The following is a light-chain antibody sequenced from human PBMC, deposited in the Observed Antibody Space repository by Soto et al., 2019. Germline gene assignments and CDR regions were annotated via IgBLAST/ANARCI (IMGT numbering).Light chain of an antibody. J-gene: IGLJ1*01. CDR1: SSDVGGYNY. Sequence: QSAQTQPASVSGSPGQSITISCTGTSSDVGGYNYVSWYQHHPGKAPKLIIFDVSNRPSGVSNPFSGSKSGNTASLTISALQPEDEADYYCSSYTTSNTRQIVFGTGTKLTVL. CDR2: DVS. V-gene: IGLV2-14*03. CDR3: SSYTTSNTRQIV.